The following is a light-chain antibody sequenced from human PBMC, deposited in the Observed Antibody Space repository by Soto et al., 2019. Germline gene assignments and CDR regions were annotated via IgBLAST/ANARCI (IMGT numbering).Light chain of an antibody. J-gene: IGKJ5*01. CDR3: QQYDDLPIT. Sequence: DIQMTQSPSSLSASVGDRVTMTCRASQSISSYLNWYQQKPGKAPKVLIYDASNLQTGVPSRFSGRGSGTDFTFTISSLQPDDSGTYYCQQYDDLPITFGQGTRLEIK. CDR2: DAS. CDR1: QSISSY. V-gene: IGKV1-33*01.